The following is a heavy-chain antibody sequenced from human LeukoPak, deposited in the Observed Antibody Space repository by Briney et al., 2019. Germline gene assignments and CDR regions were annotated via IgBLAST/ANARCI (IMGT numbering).Heavy chain of an antibody. Sequence: KSSETLPLTCTVSGGSISSGGYYWSWIRQHPGKGLEWIGYIYYSGSTYYNPSLKSRVTISVDTSKNQFSLKLSSVTAADTAVYYCAREMAGRTVNWFDPWGQGTLVTVSS. J-gene: IGHJ5*02. CDR3: AREMAGRTVNWFDP. D-gene: IGHD5-24*01. CDR2: IYYSGST. V-gene: IGHV4-31*03. CDR1: GGSISSGGYY.